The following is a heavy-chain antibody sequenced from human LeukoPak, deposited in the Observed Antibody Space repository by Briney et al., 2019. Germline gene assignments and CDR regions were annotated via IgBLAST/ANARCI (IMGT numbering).Heavy chain of an antibody. CDR3: ARSYQLASSDY. D-gene: IGHD2-2*01. J-gene: IGHJ4*02. CDR2: IYHSGST. V-gene: IGHV4-30-2*01. CDR1: GGSISSGGYY. Sequence: SETLSLTCTVSGGSISSGGYYWSWIRQPPGKGLEWIGYIYHSGSTYYNPSLKSRVTISVDRPKNQFSLKLSSVTAADTAVYYCARSYQLASSDYWGQGTLVTASS.